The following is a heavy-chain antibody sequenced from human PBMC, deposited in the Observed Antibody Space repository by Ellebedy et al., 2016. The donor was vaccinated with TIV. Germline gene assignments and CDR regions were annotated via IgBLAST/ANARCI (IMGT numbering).Heavy chain of an antibody. D-gene: IGHD5-12*01. Sequence: SVKVSXKASGYTFTSYGISWVRQAPGQGLEWMGGIIPIFGTANYAQKFQGRVTITADKSTSTAYMELSSLRSEDTAVYYCASVDDKFDYWGQGTLVTVSS. CDR2: IIPIFGTA. CDR1: GYTFTSYG. V-gene: IGHV1-69*06. J-gene: IGHJ4*02. CDR3: ASVDDKFDY.